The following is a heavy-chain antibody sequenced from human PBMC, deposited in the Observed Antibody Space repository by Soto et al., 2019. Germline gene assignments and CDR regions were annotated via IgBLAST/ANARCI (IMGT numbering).Heavy chain of an antibody. V-gene: IGHV3-7*04. J-gene: IGHJ4*02. CDR2: IKQDGSEK. CDR1: GFTFSSYW. D-gene: IGHD2-2*01. CDR3: ARDYAAGPRPS. Sequence: ESGGGLVQPGGSLRLSCEASGFTFSSYWMSWVRQAPGKGLEWVANIKQDGSEKYYVDSVKGRFTISRDNAKNSLYLQMNSLRAEDTAVYHCARDYAAGPRPSWGQGTLVTVSS.